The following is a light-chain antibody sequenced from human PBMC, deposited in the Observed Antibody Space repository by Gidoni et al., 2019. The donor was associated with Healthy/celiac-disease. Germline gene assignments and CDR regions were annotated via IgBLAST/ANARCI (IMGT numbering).Light chain of an antibody. V-gene: IGKV3-20*01. CDR2: GAS. CDR1: QSVSSSY. CDR3: QQYGSSLIFT. Sequence: EIVLTQSPGTLSLSPGERATLSCRASQSVSSSYLAWYQQKPGQAPRLLSYGASSRATGIPDRFSGSGSGTDFTLTISRLEPEDFAVYYCQQYGSSLIFTFGPGTKVDIK. J-gene: IGKJ3*01.